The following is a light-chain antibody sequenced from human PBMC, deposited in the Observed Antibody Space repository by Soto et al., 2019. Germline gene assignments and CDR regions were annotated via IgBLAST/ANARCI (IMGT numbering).Light chain of an antibody. CDR3: EAWDTNSWV. V-gene: IGLV4-60*02. CDR1: SGHSSYI. CDR2: LEGSGSY. Sequence: QPVLTQSSSASASLGSSVKLTCTLSSGHSSYIIAWHQQQPGKAPRYLMKLEGSGSYNKGSGVPDRFSGSSSGADRSLTISILQFEDEADYYCEAWDTNSWVYGGGTKLTVL. J-gene: IGLJ3*02.